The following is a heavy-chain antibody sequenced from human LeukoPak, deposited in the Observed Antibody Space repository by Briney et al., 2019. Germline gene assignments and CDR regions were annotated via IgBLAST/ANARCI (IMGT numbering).Heavy chain of an antibody. CDR1: GGSITSSSYY. D-gene: IGHD3-22*01. CDR3: ARDGVNYYDISGYDI. CDR2: FYYSGST. V-gene: IGHV4-39*07. J-gene: IGHJ4*02. Sequence: TSETLSLTCTVSGGSITSSSYYWGWIRQPPGKGLQWIGSFYYSGSTNYNPSLKSRVTISVDTSKNQFSLKLSSVTAADTAVYYCARDGVNYYDISGYDIWGRGTLVTVSS.